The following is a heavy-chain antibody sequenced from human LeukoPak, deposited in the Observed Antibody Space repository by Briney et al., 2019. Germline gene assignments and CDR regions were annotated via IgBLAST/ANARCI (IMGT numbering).Heavy chain of an antibody. V-gene: IGHV4-59*01. Sequence: SETLSLTCTVSGGSISSYYWSWIRQPPGKGLEWIGYIYYSGSTNYNPSLKSRVTISVDTSKNQFSLKLSSVTAADTAVYYCARVRPAMTTVTTGEDYWGQGTLVTVSS. D-gene: IGHD4-17*01. J-gene: IGHJ4*02. CDR3: ARVRPAMTTVTTGEDY. CDR1: GGSISSYY. CDR2: IYYSGST.